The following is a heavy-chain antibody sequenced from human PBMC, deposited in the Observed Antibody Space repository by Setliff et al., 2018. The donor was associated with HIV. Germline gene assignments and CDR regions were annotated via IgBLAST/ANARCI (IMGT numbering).Heavy chain of an antibody. CDR1: GYTFDSYG. D-gene: IGHD4-17*01. Sequence: ASVKVSCKASGYTFDSYGISWVRQAPGQGLEWMGWITDYNGNTNYAQKLQGRVTMTTDTSTSTAYMDLSRLRSDDTAVYYCARRVPPIPSGDLDYWGQGTLVTAPQ. CDR2: ITDYNGNT. CDR3: ARRVPPIPSGDLDY. V-gene: IGHV1-18*01. J-gene: IGHJ4*02.